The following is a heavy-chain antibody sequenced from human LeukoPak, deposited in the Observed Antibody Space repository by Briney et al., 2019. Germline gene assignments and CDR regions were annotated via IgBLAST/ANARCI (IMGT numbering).Heavy chain of an antibody. Sequence: SETLSLTCAVYGGSFSGYYWSWIRQPPGKGLEWIGEINHSGSTNYNPSLKSRVTMSVDTSKNQFSLKLSSVTAADTAVYYCARAGQGGDYWGQGTLVTVSS. CDR1: GGSFSGYY. J-gene: IGHJ4*02. CDR2: INHSGST. D-gene: IGHD2-15*01. V-gene: IGHV4-34*01. CDR3: ARAGQGGDY.